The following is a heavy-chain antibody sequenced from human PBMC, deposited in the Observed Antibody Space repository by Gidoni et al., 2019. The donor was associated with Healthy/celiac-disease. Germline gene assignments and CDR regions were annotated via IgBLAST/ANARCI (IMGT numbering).Heavy chain of an antibody. Sequence: EVQLVEHGGGLVKPGGSLRLSCAASGFTFSSSSMNGVLQAPGKGLECVSSIISSSSYIYYADSVKGRFTISRDNAKNSLYLQMNSLRAEDTAVYYCARGYYYDSSGYYYGAFDIWGQGTMVTVSS. V-gene: IGHV3-21*01. CDR2: IISSSSYI. J-gene: IGHJ3*02. D-gene: IGHD3-22*01. CDR3: ARGYYYDSSGYYYGAFDI. CDR1: GFTFSSSS.